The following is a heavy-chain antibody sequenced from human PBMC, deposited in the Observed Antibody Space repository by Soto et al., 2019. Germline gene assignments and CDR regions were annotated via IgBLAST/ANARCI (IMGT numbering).Heavy chain of an antibody. V-gene: IGHV3-7*04. CDR3: GGGSGWLFDL. Sequence: PGGSLRLSCEASEFSFSNYWMNWVRQAPGKGLEWVANIKQDGSETFYVDSVKGRFTISRDNAKSSLYLQMNSLRAEDTAEYYCGGGSGWLFDLWGQGTLVTAPQ. CDR1: EFSFSNYW. J-gene: IGHJ5*02. CDR2: IKQDGSET. D-gene: IGHD6-19*01.